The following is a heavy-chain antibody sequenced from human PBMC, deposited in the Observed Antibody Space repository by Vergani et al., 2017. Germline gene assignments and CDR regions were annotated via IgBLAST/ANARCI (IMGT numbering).Heavy chain of an antibody. D-gene: IGHD1-20*01. CDR3: ARFLTGTTIYYYYGMDV. J-gene: IGHJ6*02. CDR2: IYHSGST. CDR1: GGSLSSSNW. V-gene: IGHV4-4*02. Sequence: QVQLQESGPGLVKPSGTLSLTCAVSGGSLSSSNWWSWVRQPPGKGLEWIGEIYHSGSTNYNPSLKSRVTISVVKSKNQFSLKLSSVTAADTAVYYCARFLTGTTIYYYYGMDVWGQGTTVTVSS.